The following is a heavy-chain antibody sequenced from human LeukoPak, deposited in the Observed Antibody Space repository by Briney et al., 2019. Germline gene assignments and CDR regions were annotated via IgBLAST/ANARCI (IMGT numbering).Heavy chain of an antibody. V-gene: IGHV4-34*01. J-gene: IGHJ6*03. Sequence: SETLSLTCAVYGGSFSGYYWSWIRQPPGKGLEWIGEINHSGSTNYNPSLKSRVTISVDTSKNQFSLKLSSVTAADTAVYYCARLGAVAGTYYYYYYMDVWGKGTTVTISS. CDR3: ARLGAVAGTYYYYYYMDV. D-gene: IGHD6-19*01. CDR2: INHSGST. CDR1: GGSFSGYY.